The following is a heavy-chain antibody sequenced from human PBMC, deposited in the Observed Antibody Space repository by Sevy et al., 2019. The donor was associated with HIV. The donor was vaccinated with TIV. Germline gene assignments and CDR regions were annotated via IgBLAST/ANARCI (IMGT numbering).Heavy chain of an antibody. Sequence: ASVKVSCKASGYTFTNYAMNWVRQAPGQGLEWVGWINTNTGNPTYAQGFTGRFVFSLDTSVSTAYLQISSLKAEDTAVYYCARGYIGYDSGDAFDIWGQGTMVTVSS. CDR3: ARGYIGYDSGDAFDI. J-gene: IGHJ3*02. CDR2: INTNTGNP. D-gene: IGHD5-12*01. CDR1: GYTFTNYA. V-gene: IGHV7-4-1*02.